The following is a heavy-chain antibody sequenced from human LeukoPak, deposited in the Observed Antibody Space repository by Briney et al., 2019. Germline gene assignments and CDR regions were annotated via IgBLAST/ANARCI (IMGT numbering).Heavy chain of an antibody. D-gene: IGHD2-2*01. J-gene: IGHJ3*02. CDR1: GFTFSSYA. CDR2: ISYDGSNK. CDR3: ARDIVVVPAAISYAFDI. V-gene: IGHV3-30-3*01. Sequence: GGSLRLSCAASGFTFSSYAMHWVRQAPGKGLEWVAVISYDGSNKYYADSVKGRFTISRDNSKNTLYLQMNSLRAEDTAVYYCARDIVVVPAAISYAFDIWGQGTMVTVSS.